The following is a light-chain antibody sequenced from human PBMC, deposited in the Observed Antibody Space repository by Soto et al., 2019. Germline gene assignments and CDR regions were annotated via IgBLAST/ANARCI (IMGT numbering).Light chain of an antibody. CDR3: QQYDNYPLT. J-gene: IGKJ4*01. CDR2: DAS. V-gene: IGKV1-5*01. Sequence: DIQMTQSPSTLSASVGARVTITCRASQSVSSWLAWYQQKPGRAPKFLIYDASSLESGVPSRFSGSGSGTEFTLTISHLQPDDFATYYCQQYDNYPLTFGGGTKVEI. CDR1: QSVSSW.